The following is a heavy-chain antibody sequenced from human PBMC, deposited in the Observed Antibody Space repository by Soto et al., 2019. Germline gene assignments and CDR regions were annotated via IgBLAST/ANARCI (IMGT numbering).Heavy chain of an antibody. CDR1: GFTFSSYG. D-gene: IGHD3-22*01. CDR3: AKDFEYYYDSSGYAFDI. Sequence: QVQLVESGGGVVQPGRSLRLSCAASGFTFSSYGMHWVRQAPGKGLEWVAVISYDGSNKYYADSVKGRFTISRDNSKNTLYLQMNSVRAEDTAVYYCAKDFEYYYDSSGYAFDIWGQGTMVTVSS. V-gene: IGHV3-30*18. J-gene: IGHJ3*02. CDR2: ISYDGSNK.